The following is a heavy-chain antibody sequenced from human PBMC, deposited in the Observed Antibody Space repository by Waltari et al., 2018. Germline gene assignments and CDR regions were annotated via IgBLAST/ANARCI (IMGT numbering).Heavy chain of an antibody. CDR1: GFPSSSYE. Sequence: EVQLVESGGGLVQPGGSLRLSCAASGFPSSSYEMNWVRQAPGKGLEWVSYISSSGSTIYYADSVKGRFTISRDNAKNSLYLQMNSLRAEDTAVYYCARTTVVRWFDPWGQGTLVTVSS. V-gene: IGHV3-48*03. J-gene: IGHJ5*02. D-gene: IGHD4-17*01. CDR2: ISSSGSTI. CDR3: ARTTVVRWFDP.